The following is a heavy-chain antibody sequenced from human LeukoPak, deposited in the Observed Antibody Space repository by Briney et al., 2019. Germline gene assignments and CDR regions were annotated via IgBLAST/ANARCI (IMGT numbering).Heavy chain of an antibody. J-gene: IGHJ3*02. CDR3: AREYSSSSRRAFDI. V-gene: IGHV3-48*01. D-gene: IGHD6-6*01. CDR2: IRTSSSTT. Sequence: GGSLRLSCAASGFTFSSYGTNWVRQAPGKGLEWVSYIRTSSSTTYYADSVKGRFTISRDNANSSLYLQMSSLRPEDTAMYYCAREYSSSSRRAFDIWGQGTMVTVSS. CDR1: GFTFSSYG.